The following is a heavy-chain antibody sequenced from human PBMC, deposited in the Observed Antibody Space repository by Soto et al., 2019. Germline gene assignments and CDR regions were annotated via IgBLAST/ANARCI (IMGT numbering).Heavy chain of an antibody. D-gene: IGHD3-22*01. CDR3: ARDSYYYDSSGYYYSVAFDI. J-gene: IGHJ3*02. CDR2: IYSGGST. V-gene: IGHV3-53*01. CDR1: GFTVSSNY. Sequence: GGSLRLSCAASGFTVSSNYMSWVRQAPGKGLEWVSVIYSGGSTYYADSVKGRFTISRDNSKNTLYLQMNSLRAEDTAVYYCARDSYYYDSSGYYYSVAFDIWGQGTMVTVSS.